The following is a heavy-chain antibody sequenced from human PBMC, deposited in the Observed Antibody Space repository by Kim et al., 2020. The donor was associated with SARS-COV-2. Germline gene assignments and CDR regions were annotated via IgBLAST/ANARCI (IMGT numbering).Heavy chain of an antibody. CDR2: ISYEGSNK. J-gene: IGHJ4*02. D-gene: IGHD6-13*01. Sequence: GGSLRLSCAASGFTFSSYGMHWVRQAPGKGLEWVAVISYEGSNKYYADSVKGRFTISRDNSKNTLYLQMNSLRAEDTAVYYCARDVEKSLYSSSWYGAFDYWGQGTLVTVSS. CDR3: ARDVEKSLYSSSWYGAFDY. V-gene: IGHV3-33*05. CDR1: GFTFSSYG.